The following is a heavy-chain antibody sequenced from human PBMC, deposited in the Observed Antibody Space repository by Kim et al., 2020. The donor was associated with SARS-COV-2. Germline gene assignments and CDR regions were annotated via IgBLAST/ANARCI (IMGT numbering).Heavy chain of an antibody. CDR2: IRSKANNYAT. V-gene: IGHV3-73*01. CDR1: GFTFSGSA. J-gene: IGHJ5*02. Sequence: GGSLRLSCAASGFTFSGSAIHWVRQASGKGLEWVGRIRSKANNYATAYAASVKGRFTISRDDSKNTAYLQMNSLKTEDTAIYYCTRLPRGMTPPSWSQGALVTVSS. CDR3: TRLPRGMTPPS. D-gene: IGHD1-20*01.